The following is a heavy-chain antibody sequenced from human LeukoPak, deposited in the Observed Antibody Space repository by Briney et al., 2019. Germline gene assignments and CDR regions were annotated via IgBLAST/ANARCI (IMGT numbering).Heavy chain of an antibody. V-gene: IGHV1-24*01. CDR3: VRGILSDDTLTGP. CDR2: FDPEDGET. J-gene: IGHJ5*02. D-gene: IGHD3-9*01. Sequence: ASVKVSWEVSGYTLSELSIHWVRQAPGKGLEWMGGFDPEDGETTYAQKFQGRVTMTEDTSTDTAYMELSSLKSDDTAVYYCVRGILSDDTLTGPWGQGTLVTVSS. CDR1: GYTLSELS.